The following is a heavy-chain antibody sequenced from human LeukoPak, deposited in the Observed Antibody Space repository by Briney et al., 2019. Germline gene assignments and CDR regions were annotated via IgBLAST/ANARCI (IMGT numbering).Heavy chain of an antibody. CDR2: IYYSGST. D-gene: IGHD6-19*01. V-gene: IGHV4-59*02. CDR3: ARDIAYSSGSFDP. J-gene: IGHJ5*02. Sequence: PSEILSLTCTVSGGSVSGYYWSWIRQPPGKGLEWIGYIYYSGSTNYNPSLKSRVTISVDTSKNQFSLKLRSVTAADTAVYYCARDIAYSSGSFDPWGQGTLVTVSS. CDR1: GGSVSGYY.